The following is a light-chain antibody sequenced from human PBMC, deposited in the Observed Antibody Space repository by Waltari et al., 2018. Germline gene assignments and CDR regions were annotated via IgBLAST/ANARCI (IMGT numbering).Light chain of an antibody. Sequence: QLVLTQSPSASASLGASVKLTCTLSSGHSNYSIAWHQQLPEKGPRYLMKINPDGSHSKGDGIPDRFAGSCSGAECYLTISSLQAEDEADYYCQTWDTGIQVFGGGTKLTVL. V-gene: IGLV4-69*01. CDR1: SGHSNYS. CDR3: QTWDTGIQV. CDR2: INPDGSH. J-gene: IGLJ2*01.